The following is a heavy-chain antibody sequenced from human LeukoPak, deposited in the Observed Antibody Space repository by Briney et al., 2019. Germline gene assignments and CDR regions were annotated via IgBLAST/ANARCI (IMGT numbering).Heavy chain of an antibody. D-gene: IGHD3-10*01. J-gene: IGHJ6*03. CDR3: AKVMKGSERLTMVRGVIIKTAGLYYMDV. CDR1: GFTLSSYA. Sequence: GGSLRLSCAASGFTLSSYAMSWVRQAPGKGLEWVSSISASSGSTNYADSVKGRFTISRDNSKNTVYLQMNSLRAEDTAVYYCAKVMKGSERLTMVRGVIIKTAGLYYMDVWGKGTTVTVSS. V-gene: IGHV3-23*01. CDR2: ISASSGST.